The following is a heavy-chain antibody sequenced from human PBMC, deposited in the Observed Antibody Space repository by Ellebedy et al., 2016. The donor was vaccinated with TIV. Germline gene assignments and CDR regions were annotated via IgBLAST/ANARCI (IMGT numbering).Heavy chain of an antibody. CDR2: ISSSSSYI. CDR1: GFTFSSYS. Sequence: PGGSLRLSCAASGFTFSSYSMTGVRQAPGKGLEWVSSISSSSSYIYYADSVKGRFTISRDNAKNSLYLQMNSRRAEDTAVYYCASVRADSLWFVGIWGQGTMVTVSS. V-gene: IGHV3-21*01. D-gene: IGHD3-10*01. CDR3: ASVRADSLWFVGI. J-gene: IGHJ3*02.